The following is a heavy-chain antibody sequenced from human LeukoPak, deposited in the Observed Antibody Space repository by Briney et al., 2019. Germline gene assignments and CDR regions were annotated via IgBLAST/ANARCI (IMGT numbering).Heavy chain of an antibody. D-gene: IGHD3-10*01. J-gene: IGHJ4*02. CDR1: GYTFTNYD. CDR3: ARAYGSGSASSPYYFDY. CDR2: MNPNSGNT. V-gene: IGHV1-8*03. Sequence: ASVKVSCKASGYTFTNYDINWVRQATGQGLEWVGWMNPNSGNTGYAQKFQGRVTITRNTSISTAYMEVSSLRSEDTAVYYCARAYGSGSASSPYYFDYWGQGTLVTVSS.